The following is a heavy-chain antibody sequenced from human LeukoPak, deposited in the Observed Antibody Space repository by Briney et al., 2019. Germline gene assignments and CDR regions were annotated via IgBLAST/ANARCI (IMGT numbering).Heavy chain of an antibody. CDR1: SDSISSSNYY. D-gene: IGHD2/OR15-2a*01. V-gene: IGHV4-39*01. CDR3: ARHHSNTYYYFDQ. Sequence: SETLSLTCTVSSDSISSSNYYWGWIRPPPGKGLEWIGSIYSSGSTYYNPSLKSRVTISVDTSKNQFSLNLSSVTAADTAVYYCARHHSNTYYYFDQWGQGTLVTVSS. CDR2: IYSSGST. J-gene: IGHJ4*02.